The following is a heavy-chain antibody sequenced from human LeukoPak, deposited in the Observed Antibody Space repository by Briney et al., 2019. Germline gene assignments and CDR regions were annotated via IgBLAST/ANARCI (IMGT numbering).Heavy chain of an antibody. CDR2: IWYDGSNK. J-gene: IGHJ5*02. CDR1: GFTFSSYG. V-gene: IGHV3-33*01. Sequence: QPGRSLRLSCAASGFTFSSYGMHWVRQAPGKGLEWVAVIWYDGSNKYYADSVKGRFTISRDNSKNTLYLQMNSLRAEDTAVYYCASSPSAGNWFDPWGQGTLVTVSA. D-gene: IGHD3-10*01. CDR3: ASSPSAGNWFDP.